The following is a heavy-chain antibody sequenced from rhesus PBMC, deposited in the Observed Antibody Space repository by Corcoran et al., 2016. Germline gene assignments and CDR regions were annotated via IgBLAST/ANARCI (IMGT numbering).Heavy chain of an antibody. J-gene: IGHJ4*01. CDR3: ANGPWDRPFDY. CDR1: GGSISSGY. D-gene: IGHD1-44*01. V-gene: IGHV4-169*02. CDR2: IYGSGSST. Sequence: QVQLQESGPGLVKPSETLSVPCAVSGGSISSGYWSGIRPAPGKGLEGIGYIYGSGSSTNYNPSRKRRVTLSVATSKNQFSLKLSSGTAADTAVYYCANGPWDRPFDYWGQGVLVTVSS.